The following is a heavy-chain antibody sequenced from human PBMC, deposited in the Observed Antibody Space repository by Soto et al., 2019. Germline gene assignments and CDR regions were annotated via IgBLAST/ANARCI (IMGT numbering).Heavy chain of an antibody. CDR3: ARGACVSWIIGS. Sequence: QVQLVESGGGVVQPGTSLRLSCAASGFTFSNSAMHWVRQAAGKGLEWVAVIWHDGSNTYSADSVKGRVTISRDNSKNTLFLELNSLTVADTAVYYCARGACVSWIIGSWGQGTLVTVSS. CDR1: GFTFSNSA. D-gene: IGHD5-12*01. J-gene: IGHJ4*02. CDR2: IWHDGSNT. V-gene: IGHV3-33*01.